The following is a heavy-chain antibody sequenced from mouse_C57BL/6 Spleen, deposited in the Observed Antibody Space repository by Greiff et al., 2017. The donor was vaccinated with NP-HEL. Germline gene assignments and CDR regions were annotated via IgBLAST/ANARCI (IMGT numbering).Heavy chain of an antibody. Sequence: EVKLLESGGGLVQPGGSLKLSCAASGIDFSRYWMSWVRRAPGKGLEWIGEINPDSSTINYAPSLKDKFIISRDNAKNTLYLQMSKVRSEDTALDYCARHGYYVHYFDYWGQGTTLTVSS. CDR2: INPDSSTI. CDR3: ARHGYYVHYFDY. V-gene: IGHV4-1*01. J-gene: IGHJ2*01. CDR1: GIDFSRYW. D-gene: IGHD2-3*01.